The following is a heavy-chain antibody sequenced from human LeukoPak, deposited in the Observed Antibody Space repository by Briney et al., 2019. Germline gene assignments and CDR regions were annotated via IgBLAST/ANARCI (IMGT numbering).Heavy chain of an antibody. V-gene: IGHV3-9*01. CDR1: GFTFDDYA. Sequence: GGSLRLSCAASGFTFDDYAMHWVRQAPGKGLEWVSGISWNSGSIGYADSVKGRFTISRDNAKNSLYLQMNSLRAEDTALYYCAKPRGGWGYFDYWGQGTLVTVSS. CDR2: ISWNSGSI. D-gene: IGHD3-10*01. CDR3: AKPRGGWGYFDY. J-gene: IGHJ4*02.